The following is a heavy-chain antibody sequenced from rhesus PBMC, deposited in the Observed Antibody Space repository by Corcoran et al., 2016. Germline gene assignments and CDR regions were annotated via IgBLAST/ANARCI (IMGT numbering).Heavy chain of an antibody. D-gene: IGHD3-28*01. CDR3: ARILVGGSGYFSLDV. V-gene: IGHV4S7*01. J-gene: IGHJ5-2*02. CDR2: IYGSIGSN. Sequence: QVQLQESGPGLVKPSETLSLTCAVSGGSISRGYGWSWIRQPPGKGLAWIGHIYGSIGSNYYNPSLKIRVTISKDTSKNQFSLKLSSVTAADTAVYYCARILVGGSGYFSLDVWGRGVLVTVSS. CDR1: GGSISRGYG.